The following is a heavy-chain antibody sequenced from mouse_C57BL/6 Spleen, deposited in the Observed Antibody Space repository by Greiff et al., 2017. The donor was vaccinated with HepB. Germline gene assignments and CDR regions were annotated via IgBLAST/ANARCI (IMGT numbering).Heavy chain of an antibody. CDR2: ISDGGSYT. J-gene: IGHJ2*01. CDR3: ARVPITTVVGDY. V-gene: IGHV5-4*03. Sequence: EVKVVESGGGLVKPGGSLKLSCAASGFTFSSYAMSWVRQTPEKRLEWVATISDGGSYTYYPDNVKGRFTISRDNAKNNLYLQMSHLKSEDTAMYYCARVPITTVVGDYWGQGTTLTVSS. CDR1: GFTFSSYA. D-gene: IGHD1-1*01.